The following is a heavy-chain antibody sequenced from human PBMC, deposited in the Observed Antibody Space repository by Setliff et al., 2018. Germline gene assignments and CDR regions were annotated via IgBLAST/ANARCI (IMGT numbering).Heavy chain of an antibody. CDR3: ARDNWAAAGIFDY. D-gene: IGHD6-13*01. CDR2: MNPNSGNT. Sequence: ASVKVSCKASGYTFTSYDINWVRQATGQGLEWMGWMNPNSGNTGYAQKFQGRVTMTRNTSISTAYMELSSLRSEGTAVYYCARDNWAAAGIFDYWGQGTLVTVS. V-gene: IGHV1-8*02. J-gene: IGHJ4*02. CDR1: GYTFTSYD.